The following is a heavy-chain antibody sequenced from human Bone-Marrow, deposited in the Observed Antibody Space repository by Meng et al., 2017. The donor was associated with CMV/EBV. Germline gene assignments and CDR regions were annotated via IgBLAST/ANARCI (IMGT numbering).Heavy chain of an antibody. D-gene: IGHD3-3*02. CDR3: ARITSFFGVANGWFDP. J-gene: IGHJ5*02. CDR1: GFTFSSYA. V-gene: IGHV3-23*01. Sequence: GESLKISCAASGFTFSSYAMSWVRQAPGKGLEWVSTISASGGSTYYADSVKGRFTISRDNSKNTLYLQMNSLRAEDTAVYYCARITSFFGVANGWFDPWGQGTLVTVSS. CDR2: ISASGGST.